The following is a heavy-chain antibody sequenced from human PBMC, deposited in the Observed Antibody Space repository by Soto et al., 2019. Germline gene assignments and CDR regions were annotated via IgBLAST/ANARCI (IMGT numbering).Heavy chain of an antibody. V-gene: IGHV3-64D*06. J-gene: IGHJ4*02. CDR1: GFTFSSYA. Sequence: PGGSLRLSCSASGFTFSSYAMHWVRQAPGKGLEYVSAISSNGFSTYYADSVKVRFTISRDNSNNSLYLEMSRLITVDTDLYYCVEDIGRYCRYYFDYLGQGALVTVSS. D-gene: IGHD2-15*01. CDR3: VEDIGRYCRYYFDY. CDR2: ISSNGFST.